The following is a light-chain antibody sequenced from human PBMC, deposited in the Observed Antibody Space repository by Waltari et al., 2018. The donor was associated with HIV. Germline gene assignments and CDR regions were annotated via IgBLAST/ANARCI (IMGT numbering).Light chain of an antibody. J-gene: IGLJ2*01. CDR2: DTT. V-gene: IGLV7-46*01. CDR1: TGPATSRYY. CDR3: LLSYSGARLVV. Sequence: QAVVTQAPSLTVSPGGTVPPNCGSRTGPATSRYYPFWFQQKPGQAPRTLISDTTNKHSWTPARFSGSRLGGKAALTLSGAQPEDEADYYGLLSYSGARLVVFGGGTKLTVL.